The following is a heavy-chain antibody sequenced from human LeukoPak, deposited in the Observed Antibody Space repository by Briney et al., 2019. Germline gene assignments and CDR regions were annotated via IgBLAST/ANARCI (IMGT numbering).Heavy chain of an antibody. V-gene: IGHV3-30*02. CDR1: GFTFSSYG. J-gene: IGHJ4*02. Sequence: GGSLRLSCAASGFTFSSYGMHWVRQAPGKGLEWVAVIWYDGSNKYYADSVKGRFTISRDNSKNTLYLQMNSLRAEDTAVYYCAKGSHTQGAQSSGWYEDYFDYWGQGTLVTVSS. CDR2: IWYDGSNK. CDR3: AKGSHTQGAQSSGWYEDYFDY. D-gene: IGHD6-19*01.